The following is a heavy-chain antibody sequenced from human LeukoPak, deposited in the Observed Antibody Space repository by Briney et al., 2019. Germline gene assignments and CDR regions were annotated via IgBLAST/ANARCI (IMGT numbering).Heavy chain of an antibody. CDR1: GGTFSSYA. D-gene: IGHD2-15*01. CDR3: ASVGYCSGGSCYPPDMYFDY. J-gene: IGHJ4*02. Sequence: ASVKVSCKASGGTFSSYAISWVRQAPGQGLGWMGGIIPIFGTANYAQKFQGRVTITTDESTSTAYMELSSLRSEDTAVYYCASVGYCSGGSCYPPDMYFDYWGQGTLVTVSS. V-gene: IGHV1-69*05. CDR2: IIPIFGTA.